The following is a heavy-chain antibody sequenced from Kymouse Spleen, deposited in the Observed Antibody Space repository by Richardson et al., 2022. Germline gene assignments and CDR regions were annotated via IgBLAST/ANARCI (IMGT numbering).Heavy chain of an antibody. CDR1: GFTFSSYG. V-gene: IGHV3-33*01. J-gene: IGHJ6*02. Sequence: QVQLVESGGGVVQPGRSLRLSCAASGFTFSSYGMHWVRQAPGKGLEWVAVIWYDGSNKYYADSVKGRFTISRDNSKNTLYLQMNSLRAEDTAVYYCARDRALYYDILTGYYRYYYYGMDVWGQGTTVTVSS. D-gene: IGHD3-9*01. CDR3: ARDRALYYDILTGYYRYYYYGMDV. CDR2: IWYDGSNK.